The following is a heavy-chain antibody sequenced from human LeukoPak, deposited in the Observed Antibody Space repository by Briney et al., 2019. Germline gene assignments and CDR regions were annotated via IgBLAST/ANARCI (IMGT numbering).Heavy chain of an antibody. CDR2: ISWNSGSI. V-gene: IGHV3-9*01. J-gene: IGHJ4*02. Sequence: GGSLRLSCAASGFTFSSYAMHWVRQAPGKGLEWVSGISWNSGSIGYADSVKGRFTISRDNAKNSLYLQMNSLRAEDTALYYCAQGYCSGGSCYLSYWGQGTLVTVSS. D-gene: IGHD2-15*01. CDR1: GFTFSSYA. CDR3: AQGYCSGGSCYLSY.